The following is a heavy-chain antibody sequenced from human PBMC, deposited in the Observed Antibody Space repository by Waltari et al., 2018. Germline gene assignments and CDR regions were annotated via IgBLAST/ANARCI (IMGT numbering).Heavy chain of an antibody. D-gene: IGHD6-19*01. J-gene: IGHJ2*01. CDR3: ATDSTVAGTNWYFDL. CDR1: GYTFTELS. CDR2: FDPEDGET. V-gene: IGHV1-24*01. Sequence: QVHLVQSGADVKKPGASVKVSCKASGYTFTELSMHWVRQAPGKGLEWMGGFDPEDGETIYAQKYQGRVTMTEDTSTDTAYMELSSLRSEDTAVYYCATDSTVAGTNWYFDLWGRGTLVTVSS.